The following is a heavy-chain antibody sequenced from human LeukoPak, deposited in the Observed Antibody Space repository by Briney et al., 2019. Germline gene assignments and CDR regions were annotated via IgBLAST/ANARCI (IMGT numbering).Heavy chain of an antibody. Sequence: GGSLRLSCAASGFPFSSYGMHWVRQAPGKGLEWVARLVYDARSDYANSVKGRFSISRDDSKNTLFLDTSNLRVEDTALYYCARDLSAAFDFWGQGVLVTVPS. V-gene: IGHV3-33*01. CDR2: LVYDARS. CDR3: ARDLSAAFDF. D-gene: IGHD6-19*01. CDR1: GFPFSSYG. J-gene: IGHJ4*02.